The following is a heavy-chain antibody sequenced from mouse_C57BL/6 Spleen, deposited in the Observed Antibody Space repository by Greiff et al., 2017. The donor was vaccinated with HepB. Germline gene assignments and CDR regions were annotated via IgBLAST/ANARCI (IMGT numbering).Heavy chain of an antibody. CDR2: ISSGSSSI. Sequence: DVHLVESGGGLVKPGGSLKLSCAASGFTFSDYGMHWVRQAPEKGLEWVAYISSGSSSIYYADTVKGRFTISRDNAKNTLFLQMTSLRSEDTAMFYCARKDGTWFAYWGQGTLVTVSA. J-gene: IGHJ3*01. CDR1: GFTFSDYG. CDR3: ARKDGTWFAY. V-gene: IGHV5-17*01.